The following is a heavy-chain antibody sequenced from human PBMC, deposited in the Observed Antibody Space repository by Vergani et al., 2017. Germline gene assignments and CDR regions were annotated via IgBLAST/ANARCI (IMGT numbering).Heavy chain of an antibody. V-gene: IGHV3-33*01. CDR1: GFTFSSYG. CDR3: AGDGAGQRGPAWYFDY. D-gene: IGHD6-25*01. CDR2: IWYDGSNK. Sequence: QVQLVESGGGVVQPGRSLRLSCAASGFTFSSYGMHWVRQAPGKGLEWVAVIWYDGSNKYYADSVKGRFTISRDNSKNTLYLQMNSLRAEDTAVYYCAGDGAGQRGPAWYFDYWGQGTLVTVSS. J-gene: IGHJ4*02.